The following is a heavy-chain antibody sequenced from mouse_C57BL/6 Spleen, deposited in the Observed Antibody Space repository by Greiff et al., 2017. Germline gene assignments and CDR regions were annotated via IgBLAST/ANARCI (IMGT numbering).Heavy chain of an antibody. CDR2: IYPGDGDT. CDR1: GFAFSSSW. J-gene: IGHJ3*01. CDR3: ARDSSGYVAY. V-gene: IGHV1-82*01. D-gene: IGHD3-2*02. Sequence: QVQLQQSGPELVKPGASVKISCKASGFAFSSSWMNWVEQRPGKGLEWIGRIYPGDGDTNYNGKFKGKATLTADKSSSTAYMQLSSLTSEDSAVYFCARDSSGYVAYWGQGTLVTVSA.